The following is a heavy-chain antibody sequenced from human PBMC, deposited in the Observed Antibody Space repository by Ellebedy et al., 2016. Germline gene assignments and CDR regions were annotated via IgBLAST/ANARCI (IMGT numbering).Heavy chain of an antibody. V-gene: IGHV3-74*01. D-gene: IGHD3-22*01. Sequence: GGSLRLSXAASGFTFSSYWMHWVRQAPGKGLVWVSRINSDGSSTSYADSVKGRFTISRDNAKNTLYLQMNSLRAEDTAVYYCARDQYYDSSGYYLFDYWGQGTLVTVSS. J-gene: IGHJ4*02. CDR3: ARDQYYDSSGYYLFDY. CDR2: INSDGSST. CDR1: GFTFSSYW.